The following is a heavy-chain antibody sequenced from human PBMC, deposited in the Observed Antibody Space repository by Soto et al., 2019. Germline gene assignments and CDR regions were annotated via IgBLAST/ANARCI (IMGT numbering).Heavy chain of an antibody. V-gene: IGHV1-69*13. Sequence: ASVKVSCQASGGTFNNYAIGWVRQAPGQGLEWMGGIIPLFGTTNYAQKFQGRVTITADESTSTAYMELSSLRSEDTAFYYCARPRSHYYDRSAERAFDIWGQGTMVTVS. CDR1: GGTFNNYA. CDR2: IIPLFGTT. CDR3: ARPRSHYYDRSAERAFDI. J-gene: IGHJ3*02. D-gene: IGHD3-22*01.